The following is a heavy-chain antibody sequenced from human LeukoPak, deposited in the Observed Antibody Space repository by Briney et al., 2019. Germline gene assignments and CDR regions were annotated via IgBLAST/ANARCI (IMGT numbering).Heavy chain of an antibody. CDR2: ISYDGSNK. J-gene: IGHJ4*02. CDR1: GFTFSSYA. D-gene: IGHD4-17*01. CDR3: ATDPFEYGDYGGYFDY. V-gene: IGHV3-30*04. Sequence: PGRSLRLSCAASGFTFSSYAMHWVRQAPGKGLEWVAVISYDGSNKYYADSVKGRFTISSDNSKNQLYLQMNSLRAEDTAVYYCATDPFEYGDYGGYFDYWGQGTLVTVSS.